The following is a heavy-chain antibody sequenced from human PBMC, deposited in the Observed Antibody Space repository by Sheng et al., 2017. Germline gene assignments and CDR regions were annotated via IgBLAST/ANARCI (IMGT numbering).Heavy chain of an antibody. V-gene: IGHV1-69*02. Sequence: QVQLVQSGAEVKKPGSSVKVSCKASGGTFSSYTISWVRQAPGQGLEWMGRIIPILGIANYAQKFQGRVTITADKSTSTAYMELSSLRSEDTAVYYCACNVDIVATTPGIAAAGTTHLGDYWGQGTPGHRLL. CDR3: ACNVDIVATTPGIAAAGTTHLGDY. CDR1: GGTFSSYT. D-gene: IGHD6-13*01. J-gene: IGHJ4*02. CDR2: IIPILGIA.